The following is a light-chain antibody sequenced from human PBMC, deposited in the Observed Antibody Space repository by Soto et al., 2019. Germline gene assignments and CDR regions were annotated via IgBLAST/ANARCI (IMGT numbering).Light chain of an antibody. V-gene: IGKV3-20*01. J-gene: IGKJ1*01. CDR2: GTS. CDR1: QSVSSSY. Sequence: EIVLTQSPGTLSLSPGERATLSCRASQSVSSSYLAWYQQKPGQAPRLLIYGTSSRATAIPDRFSGSGSGTDFTLTISRLEPEYFAEYYCPKYSSSPWTYGQGP. CDR3: PKYSSSPWT.